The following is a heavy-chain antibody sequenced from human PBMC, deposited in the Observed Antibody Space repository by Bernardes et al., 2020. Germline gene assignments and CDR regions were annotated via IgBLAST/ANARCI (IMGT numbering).Heavy chain of an antibody. Sequence: GGSLRLSCAAAGFTFNNYAIHWVRQAPGKGLEWVSDISCGGGKTNFADSVKGRFTVSRDSSKNMVYLQMNSLRSEDTAVYYCAKARSIMMLYYEDAFDIWGQERMVIVSS. V-gene: IGHV3-30*18. D-gene: IGHD2-8*01. CDR2: ISCGGGKT. CDR1: GFTFNNYA. J-gene: IGHJ3*02. CDR3: AKARSIMMLYYEDAFDI.